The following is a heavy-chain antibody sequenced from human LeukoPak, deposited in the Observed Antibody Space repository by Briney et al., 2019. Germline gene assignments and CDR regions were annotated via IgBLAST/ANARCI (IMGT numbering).Heavy chain of an antibody. Sequence: GGSLRLSCAASGFTVSSNYMSWVRQAPGKGLEWVSVIYSGGSTYYADSVKGRFTISRDNSKNTLYLQMNSLRAKDTAVYYCARDSADYGGNSGSYWGQGTLVTVSS. CDR3: ARDSADYGGNSGSY. CDR2: IYSGGST. J-gene: IGHJ4*02. V-gene: IGHV3-53*01. CDR1: GFTVSSNY. D-gene: IGHD4-23*01.